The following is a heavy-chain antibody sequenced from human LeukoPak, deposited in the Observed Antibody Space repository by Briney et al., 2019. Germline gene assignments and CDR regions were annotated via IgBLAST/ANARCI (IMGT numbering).Heavy chain of an antibody. Sequence: SETLSLTCTVSGGSISSYYWSWIRQPPGKGLEWIGYIYYSGSTNYNPSLKSRVTMSVDTSKNQFSLKLSSVTAADTAVYYCARDEKGYYYDSSGYYWFDPWGQGTLVTVSS. CDR2: IYYSGST. V-gene: IGHV4-59*12. J-gene: IGHJ5*02. CDR1: GGSISSYY. CDR3: ARDEKGYYYDSSGYYWFDP. D-gene: IGHD3-22*01.